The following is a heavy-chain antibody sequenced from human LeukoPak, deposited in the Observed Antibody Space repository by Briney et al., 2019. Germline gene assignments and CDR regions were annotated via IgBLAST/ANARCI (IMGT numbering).Heavy chain of an antibody. J-gene: IGHJ4*02. CDR1: GGSFSGYY. V-gene: IGHV4-34*01. Sequence: SETLSLTCAVYGGSFSGYYWSWIRQPPGRGLEWIGEINHSGSTNYNPSLKSRVTISVDTSKNQFSLKLSSVTAADTAVYYCARGWLVSSSWFDYWGQGTLVTVSS. CDR2: INHSGST. D-gene: IGHD6-13*01. CDR3: ARGWLVSSSWFDY.